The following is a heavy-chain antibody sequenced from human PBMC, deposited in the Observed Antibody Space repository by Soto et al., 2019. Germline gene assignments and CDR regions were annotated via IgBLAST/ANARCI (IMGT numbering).Heavy chain of an antibody. Sequence: QVQLQESGPGLVKPSQTLSLTCTVSGGSISSGGYYWSWIRQHPGKGLEWIGYTYYSGTTYYNPSLKSRVSISIELSKHQLSLKLRSLTAADPAVYYCARTSTSLISAVVKYSYYYYDMDLWGQGNTVSFSS. V-gene: IGHV4-31*03. CDR3: ARTSTSLISAVVKYSYYYYDMDL. CDR1: GGSISSGGYY. CDR2: TYYSGTT. D-gene: IGHD2-21*01. J-gene: IGHJ6*02.